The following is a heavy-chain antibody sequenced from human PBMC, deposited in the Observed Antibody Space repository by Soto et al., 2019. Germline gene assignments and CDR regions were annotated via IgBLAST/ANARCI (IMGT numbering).Heavy chain of an antibody. D-gene: IGHD6-19*01. CDR2: ISGSGIT. CDR3: AKLAWGARGCISSHVCYFDY. CDR1: GFIFSTYT. V-gene: IGHV3-23*01. Sequence: EVQLLDSGGGLVQPGGSLRLSCAASGFIFSTYTMTWVRQAPGKGLEWVSGISGSGITYYADSVKGGFAISRDTSKNTLSLQVNSLRAEDTAVYFCAKLAWGARGCISSHVCYFDYWGQGALVTVSS. J-gene: IGHJ4*02.